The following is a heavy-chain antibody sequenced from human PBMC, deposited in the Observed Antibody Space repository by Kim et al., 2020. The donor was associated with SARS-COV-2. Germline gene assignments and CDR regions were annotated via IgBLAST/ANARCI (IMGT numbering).Heavy chain of an antibody. J-gene: IGHJ4*02. CDR3: ASYSNYGDDY. CDR1: GGSISSSSYY. D-gene: IGHD4-4*01. V-gene: IGHV4-39*01. CDR2: IYYSGST. Sequence: SETLSLTCTVSGGSISSSSYYWGWISQPPGKGLEWIGSIYYSGSTYYNPSLKSRVTISVDTSKNQFSLKLSSVTAADTAVYYCASYSNYGDDYWGQGTLVTVSS.